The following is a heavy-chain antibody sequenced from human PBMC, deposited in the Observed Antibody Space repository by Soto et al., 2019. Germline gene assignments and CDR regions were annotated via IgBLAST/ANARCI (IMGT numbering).Heavy chain of an antibody. D-gene: IGHD4-17*01. CDR3: TRGPYGDYLPGFSGDY. V-gene: IGHV1-8*01. CDR1: GYTFTSYD. CDR2: MNPNGGNT. J-gene: IGHJ4*02. Sequence: QVQLVQSGAEGKKPGASVKVSCKASGYTFTSYDINWVRQATGQGLGWMGWMNPNGGNTGYAQKFQGRVTMTRNTSISPAYMEMGSLKSEETAVYYCTRGPYGDYLPGFSGDYWGQGTLVTVSS.